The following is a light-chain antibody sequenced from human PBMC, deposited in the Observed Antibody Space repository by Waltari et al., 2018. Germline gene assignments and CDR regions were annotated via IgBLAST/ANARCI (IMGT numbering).Light chain of an antibody. CDR3: QQFNDWPRT. J-gene: IGKJ1*01. Sequence: EIVLTQSPATLSLSPGERATLSCRASQSVSTYLAWYQQKPGQPPRLLIYDASNRAPGIPTRFSGSGSGTDFTLTISSLQSEDAAVYYCQQFNDWPRTFGQGTKVEVK. CDR1: QSVSTY. V-gene: IGKV3-11*01. CDR2: DAS.